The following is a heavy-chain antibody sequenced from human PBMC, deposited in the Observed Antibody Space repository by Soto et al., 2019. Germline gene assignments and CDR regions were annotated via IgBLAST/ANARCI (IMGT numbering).Heavy chain of an antibody. CDR2: IDTGSGNA. J-gene: IGHJ5*02. Sequence: GASVTVSCKASVYTFVSYAMHWVRQAPGQRLEWMGWIDTGSGNAKYSQRFQGRVTFTRDTSASTVYVELSRLTSEDTAVYYCARRANWFDPWGQGTLVTVSS. CDR1: VYTFVSYA. V-gene: IGHV1-3*04. CDR3: ARRANWFDP.